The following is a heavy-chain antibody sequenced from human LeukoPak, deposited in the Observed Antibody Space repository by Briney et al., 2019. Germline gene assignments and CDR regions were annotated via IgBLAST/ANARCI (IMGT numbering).Heavy chain of an antibody. V-gene: IGHV3-30-3*01. CDR3: ARDRDIVVVTAIHYFDY. CDR1: GFTFSSYA. CDR2: ISYDGSNK. D-gene: IGHD2-21*02. Sequence: GGSLRLSCAASGFTFSSYAMHWVRQAPGKGLEWVAVISYDGSNKYYADPVKGRFTISRDNSKNTLYLQMNSLRAEDTAVYYCARDRDIVVVTAIHYFDYWGQGTLVTVSS. J-gene: IGHJ4*02.